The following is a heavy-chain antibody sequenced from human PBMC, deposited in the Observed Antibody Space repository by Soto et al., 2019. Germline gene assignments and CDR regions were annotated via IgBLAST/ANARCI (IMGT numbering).Heavy chain of an antibody. Sequence: SETLSFTCAVYGGSFSGYYWSWIRQPPGKGLEWIGEINHSGSTNYNPSLKSRVTISVDTSKNQFSLKLSSVTAADTAVYYCARGAGSGYDSGTIDYWGQGTLVTVSS. CDR1: GGSFSGYY. J-gene: IGHJ4*02. D-gene: IGHD5-12*01. CDR3: ARGAGSGYDSGTIDY. V-gene: IGHV4-34*01. CDR2: INHSGST.